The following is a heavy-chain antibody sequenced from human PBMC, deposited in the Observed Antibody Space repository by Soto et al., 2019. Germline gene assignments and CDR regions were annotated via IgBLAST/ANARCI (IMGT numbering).Heavy chain of an antibody. D-gene: IGHD6-13*01. J-gene: IGHJ6*02. Sequence: SETLSLTCTVSGGSISSSSYYWGWIRQPPGKGLEWIGSIYYSGSTNYNPSLKSRVTMSLDTSKNQFSLKLSSVTAADTAVYYCASSNIAAAGFYYYGMDVWGRGTTVTVSS. CDR1: GGSISSSSYY. CDR3: ASSNIAAAGFYYYGMDV. V-gene: IGHV4-39*07. CDR2: IYYSGST.